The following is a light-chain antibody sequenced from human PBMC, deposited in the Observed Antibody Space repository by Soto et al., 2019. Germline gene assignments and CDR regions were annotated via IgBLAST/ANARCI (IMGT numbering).Light chain of an antibody. J-gene: IGKJ5*01. CDR3: QQYGSSPIN. Sequence: EIVLTQSPGTLSLSQGDRATLSCRASQSVSSSYLAWYQQNPGQAPRLLIYGASSRATGIPDRFSGSGSGTDFTLTISRLEPEDFAVYDCQQYGSSPINFGQGTRLEIK. CDR1: QSVSSSY. CDR2: GAS. V-gene: IGKV3-20*01.